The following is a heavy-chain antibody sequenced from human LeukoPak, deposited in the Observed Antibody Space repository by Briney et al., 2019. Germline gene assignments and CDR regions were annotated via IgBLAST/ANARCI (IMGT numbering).Heavy chain of an antibody. CDR2: ISTSSSYI. D-gene: IGHD3-16*01. Sequence: GGSLRLSCAASGFTMTWVRQAPGKGLEWVSCISTSSSYIYYADSLQGRFTVSRDNIENSLFLQMNSLIAEDTAVYYCARVSISGGGVDYWGQGTRVTVPS. J-gene: IGHJ4*02. V-gene: IGHV3-21*01. CDR3: ARVSISGGGVDY. CDR1: GFT.